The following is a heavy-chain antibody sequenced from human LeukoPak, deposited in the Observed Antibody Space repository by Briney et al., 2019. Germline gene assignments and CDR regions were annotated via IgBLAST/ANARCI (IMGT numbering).Heavy chain of an antibody. Sequence: AGGSLRLSCAASGFTFSSYWMSWVRQAPGKGLEWVANIKQDGSEKYYVDSVKGRFTISRDNAKNSLYLQMNSLRAEDTAVYYCARDEDYYDSSGFDYWGQGTLVTVSS. CDR2: IKQDGSEK. CDR1: GFTFSSYW. CDR3: ARDEDYYDSSGFDY. V-gene: IGHV3-7*01. J-gene: IGHJ4*02. D-gene: IGHD3-22*01.